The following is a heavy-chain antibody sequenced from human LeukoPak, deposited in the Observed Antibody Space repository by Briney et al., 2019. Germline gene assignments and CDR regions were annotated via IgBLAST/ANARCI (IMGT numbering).Heavy chain of an antibody. D-gene: IGHD5-12*01. J-gene: IGHJ4*02. CDR1: GFTFSSYA. Sequence: GSLRLSCAASGFTFSSYAMSWIRQPPGKGLEWIGYIYYSGSTNYNPSLKSRVTISVDTSKNQFSLKVSSVTAADTAVYYCARAPGSPYGGYGPFDFWGQGTLVTVSS. CDR3: ARAPGSPYGGYGPFDF. CDR2: IYYSGST. V-gene: IGHV4-59*01.